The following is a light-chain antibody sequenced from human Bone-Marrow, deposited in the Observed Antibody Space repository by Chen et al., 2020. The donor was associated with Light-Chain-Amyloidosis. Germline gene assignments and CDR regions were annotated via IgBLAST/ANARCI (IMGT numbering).Light chain of an antibody. CDR1: NSDVGRYDY. Sequence: QTALTQPPSAPASPGQSFTISCTGTNSDVGRYDYVAWYQQHPGKAPKFLIYEVIKRSSGVPDRFSGSKSGNAASLTVSGLQAEDEADYYCCSYAGDSWVFGGGTKLTVL. CDR2: EVI. J-gene: IGLJ3*02. V-gene: IGLV2-8*01. CDR3: CSYAGDSWV.